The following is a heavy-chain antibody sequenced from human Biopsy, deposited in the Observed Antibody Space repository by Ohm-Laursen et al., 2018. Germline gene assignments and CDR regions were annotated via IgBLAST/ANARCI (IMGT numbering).Heavy chain of an antibody. CDR2: FAPENGKT. J-gene: IGHJ4*02. CDR1: GYTLNELS. V-gene: IGHV1-24*01. D-gene: IGHD1-1*01. Sequence: ASVKVSCKVSGYTLNELSMHWVRQVPGKGLEWMGGFAPENGKTVYAQNFQARVSLTEDTSADTAYMELRSLRSEDTAVYYCAADINVWNVDYWGQGTQVTVSS. CDR3: AADINVWNVDY.